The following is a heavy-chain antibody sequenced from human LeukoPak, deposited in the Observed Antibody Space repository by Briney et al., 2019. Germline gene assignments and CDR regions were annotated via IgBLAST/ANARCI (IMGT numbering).Heavy chain of an antibody. V-gene: IGHV3-23*01. J-gene: IGHJ4*02. CDR2: ISGSGGST. CDR3: AKRPAHKDLREWSLLRYFDWFFYY. D-gene: IGHD3-9*01. Sequence: GGSLRLSCAASGFTFSSYAMSWVRQAPGKGLEWVSAISGSGGSTYYADSVKGRFTISRDNSKNTLYLQMNSLRAEDTAVYYCAKRPAHKDLREWSLLRYFDWFFYYWGQGTLVTVSS. CDR1: GFTFSSYA.